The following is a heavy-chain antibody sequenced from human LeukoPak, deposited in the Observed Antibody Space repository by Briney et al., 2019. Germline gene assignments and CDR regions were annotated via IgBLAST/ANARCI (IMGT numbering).Heavy chain of an antibody. Sequence: PSETLSLTCTVSGGSISSNIYYWGWIRQPPGQGLEWAGDIYYRGSTYYNPSLKSRVTISVDTSKNQFSLKLSSVTTADTAVYYCARRGGYDFSYDYWGQGILVTVSS. V-gene: IGHV4-39*01. CDR2: IYYRGST. D-gene: IGHD5-12*01. CDR1: GGSISSNIYY. CDR3: ARRGGYDFSYDY. J-gene: IGHJ4*02.